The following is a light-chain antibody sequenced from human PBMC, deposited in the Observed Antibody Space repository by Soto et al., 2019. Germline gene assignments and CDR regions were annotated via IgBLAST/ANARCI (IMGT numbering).Light chain of an antibody. J-gene: IGKJ1*01. Sequence: EIVMTQSQATLSVSPGERATLSCRASQSVSSNLAWYQQKPGQAPRLLIYGASTRATGIPARFSGSGPGTDFTLTISSLQSEDFAVYYCQQYNNWPWTFGQGTKVDIK. CDR1: QSVSSN. V-gene: IGKV3-15*01. CDR2: GAS. CDR3: QQYNNWPWT.